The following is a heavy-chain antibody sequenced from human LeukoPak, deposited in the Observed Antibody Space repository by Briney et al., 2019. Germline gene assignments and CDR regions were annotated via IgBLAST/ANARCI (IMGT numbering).Heavy chain of an antibody. CDR3: ARGRTTNYYDSSGTTRRGFDY. CDR1: GYTFTSYG. D-gene: IGHD3-22*01. J-gene: IGHJ4*02. CDR2: ISAYNGDT. V-gene: IGHV1-18*01. Sequence: PRASVKVSCKASGYTFTSYGISWVRQAPGQGLEWMGWISAYNGDTNYAQKLQGRVTMTTDTSTSTAYMELSSLRSEDTAVYYCARGRTTNYYDSSGTTRRGFDYWGQGTPVSVSS.